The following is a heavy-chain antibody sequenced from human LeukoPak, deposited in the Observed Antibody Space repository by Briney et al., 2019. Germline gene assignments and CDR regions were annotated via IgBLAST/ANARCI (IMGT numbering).Heavy chain of an antibody. Sequence: ASVKVSCKASGGTFSSYAISWMRQAPGQGLEWMGGIIPIFGTANYAQKFQGRVTITADESTGTAYMELSSLRSEDTAVYYCASTALDKYSSSWPIDYWGQGTLVTVSS. CDR2: IIPIFGTA. V-gene: IGHV1-69*13. CDR1: GGTFSSYA. D-gene: IGHD6-13*01. J-gene: IGHJ4*02. CDR3: ASTALDKYSSSWPIDY.